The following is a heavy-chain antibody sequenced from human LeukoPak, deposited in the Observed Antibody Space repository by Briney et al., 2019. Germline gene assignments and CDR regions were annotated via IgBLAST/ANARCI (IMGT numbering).Heavy chain of an antibody. Sequence: ASVKVSCKASGYTFTGYYMHWVRQAPGQGLEWMGWINPNSGGTNYAQKFQGRVTMTRDTSISTAYMELSRLRSDDTAVYYCARSVAAAGKVHDYWGQGTLVTVSS. CDR3: ARSVAAAGKVHDY. D-gene: IGHD6-13*01. V-gene: IGHV1-2*02. J-gene: IGHJ4*02. CDR2: INPNSGGT. CDR1: GYTFTGYY.